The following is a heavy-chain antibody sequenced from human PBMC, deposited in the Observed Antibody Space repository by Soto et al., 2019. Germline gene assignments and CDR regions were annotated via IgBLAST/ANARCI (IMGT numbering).Heavy chain of an antibody. J-gene: IGHJ3*02. V-gene: IGHV3-15*07. Sequence: EVQLVESGGGLVKPGGSLTLSCAASGFTFSNSWMNWVRQAPGKGLEWVGRIKSKANGGTADYAAPVQGRFTISRDDSKNTLYLQMNGLKTEDTAVYYCGDFWNFGPVDIWGQGTMVTVSP. CDR1: GFTFSNSW. CDR2: IKSKANGGTA. CDR3: GDFWNFGPVDI. D-gene: IGHD3-3*01.